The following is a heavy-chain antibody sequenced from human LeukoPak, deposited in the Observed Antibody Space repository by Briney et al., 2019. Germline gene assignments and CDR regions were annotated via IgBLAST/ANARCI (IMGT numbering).Heavy chain of an antibody. CDR3: ARDPAGYYDFWSGYYN. CDR2: IKQDGSEK. D-gene: IGHD3-3*01. J-gene: IGHJ4*02. V-gene: IGHV3-7*01. CDR1: GFTFDDYA. Sequence: GGSLRLSCAASGFTFDDYAMHWVRQAPGKGLEWVANIKQDGSEKYYVDSVKGRFTISRDNAKNSLYLQMNSLRAEDTAVYYCARDPAGYYDFWSGYYNWGQGTLVTVSS.